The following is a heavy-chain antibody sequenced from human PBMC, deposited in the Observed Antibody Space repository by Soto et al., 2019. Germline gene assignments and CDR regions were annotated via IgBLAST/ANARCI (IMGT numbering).Heavy chain of an antibody. CDR1: GFTFSSYA. Sequence: GGSLRLSCAASGFTFSSYAMSWVRQAPGKGLEWVSAISGSGGSTYYADSVKGRFTISRDNSKNTLYLQMNSLRAEDTAVYYCAKGTAYDFWSGYYDYWGQGTLVTVSS. V-gene: IGHV3-23*01. J-gene: IGHJ4*02. D-gene: IGHD3-3*01. CDR3: AKGTAYDFWSGYYDY. CDR2: ISGSGGST.